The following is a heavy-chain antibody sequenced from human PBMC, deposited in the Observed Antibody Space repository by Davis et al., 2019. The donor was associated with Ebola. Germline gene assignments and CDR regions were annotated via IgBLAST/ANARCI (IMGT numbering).Heavy chain of an antibody. CDR3: ARRASVVREWYNWFDP. V-gene: IGHV4-59*08. D-gene: IGHD3-10*01. Sequence: MPGGSLRLSCTVSGGSISSYYWSWIRQPPGKGLEWIGYIYYSGSTYYNPSLKSRVTISVDTSKNQFSLKLSSVTAADTAVYYCARRASVVREWYNWFDPWGQGTLVTVSS. J-gene: IGHJ5*02. CDR1: GGSISSYY. CDR2: IYYSGST.